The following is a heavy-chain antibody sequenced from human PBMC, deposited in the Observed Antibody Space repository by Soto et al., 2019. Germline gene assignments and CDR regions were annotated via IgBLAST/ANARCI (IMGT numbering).Heavy chain of an antibody. Sequence: PSETLSLTSGVYGGSFSGYQWNWIRQSPGQGLEWIGEINHSGTTKYNPSLESRINLSVDTSKKQFSLKMFSVTAADTAIYYCARGWRFDPWGQGTQVTVSS. CDR2: INHSGTT. CDR1: GGSFSGYQ. V-gene: IGHV4-34*01. J-gene: IGHJ5*02. D-gene: IGHD1-1*01. CDR3: ARGWRFDP.